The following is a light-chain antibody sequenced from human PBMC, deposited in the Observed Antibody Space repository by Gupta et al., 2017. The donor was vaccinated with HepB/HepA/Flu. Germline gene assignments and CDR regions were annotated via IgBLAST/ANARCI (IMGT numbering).Light chain of an antibody. CDR3: QQDDSTPPA. Sequence: DIVMTQSPDSLAVSLGERATINCKSSQTVLYSSNNKNYLAWYQQKPGQPPKLLIYWASARESGVPDRFRGSGSGTDFTLTITSLQAEDVAVYYCQQDDSTPPAFGQGTKVEI. CDR1: QTVLYSSNNKNY. V-gene: IGKV4-1*01. J-gene: IGKJ1*01. CDR2: WAS.